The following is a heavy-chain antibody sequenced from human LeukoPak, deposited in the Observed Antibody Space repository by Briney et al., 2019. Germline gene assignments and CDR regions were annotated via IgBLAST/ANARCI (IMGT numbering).Heavy chain of an antibody. Sequence: ASVKVSCKASGYTFTGYYMHWVPQAPGQGLEWMGWINPNSGGTNYAQKFQGRVTMTRDTSISTAYMELSRLRSDDTAVYYCARVSDYDILTGYRPYYFDYWGQGTLVTVSS. CDR2: INPNSGGT. V-gene: IGHV1-2*02. CDR3: ARVSDYDILTGYRPYYFDY. J-gene: IGHJ4*02. D-gene: IGHD3-9*01. CDR1: GYTFTGYY.